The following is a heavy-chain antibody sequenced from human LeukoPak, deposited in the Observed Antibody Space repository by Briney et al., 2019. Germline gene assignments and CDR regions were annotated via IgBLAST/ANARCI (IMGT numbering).Heavy chain of an antibody. CDR1: GFTFRDYW. Sequence: PGGSLRLSCAASGFTFRDYWMHWVRQVPGKGLVWLSRISKEGDNAVYADSAKGRFTMSRDNAKKTVYLQLTTLRPEDTAVYYCARGGYSGFYYRCSWGQGTLVTVSS. D-gene: IGHD3-22*01. J-gene: IGHJ4*02. CDR3: ARGGYSGFYYRCS. V-gene: IGHV3-74*01. CDR2: ISKEGDNA.